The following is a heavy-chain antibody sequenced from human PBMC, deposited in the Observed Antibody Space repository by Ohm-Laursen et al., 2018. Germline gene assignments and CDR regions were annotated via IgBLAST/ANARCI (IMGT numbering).Heavy chain of an antibody. CDR2: IVVGSGNT. CDR1: GFTFTSSA. CDR3: AAEIVVVPAATDYYGMDV. J-gene: IGHJ6*02. D-gene: IGHD2-2*01. Sequence: SSVKVSCKASGFTFTSSAVQWVRQARGQRLEWIGWIVVGSGNTNYAQKFQERVTITRDMSTSTAYMELSSLRSEDTAVYYCAAEIVVVPAATDYYGMDVWGQGTTVTVSS. V-gene: IGHV1-58*01.